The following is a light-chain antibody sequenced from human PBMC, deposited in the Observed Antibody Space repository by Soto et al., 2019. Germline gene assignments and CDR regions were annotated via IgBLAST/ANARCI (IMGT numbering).Light chain of an antibody. CDR2: DVS. CDR1: SSDVGGYNY. V-gene: IGLV2-14*01. CDR3: SSYTSSGTLVV. Sequence: QSVLTQPASVSGSPGQSITISCTGISSDVGGYNYVSWYQQHPGKAPKLMIYDVSSRPSGVSNRFSGSKSGNTASLTISGLQAEDEADYYCSSYTSSGTLVVFGGGTKLTVL. J-gene: IGLJ2*01.